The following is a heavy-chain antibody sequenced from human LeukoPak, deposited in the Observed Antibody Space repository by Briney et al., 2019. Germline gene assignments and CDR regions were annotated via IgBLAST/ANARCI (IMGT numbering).Heavy chain of an antibody. CDR1: GYTFTSYY. Sequence: EASVKEYCKASGYTFTSYYIHWGRQDPVQGLKWMGIINPSGGSTSYAQKFQGRVTMTRDTSTSTVYMELSSLRSEDTAVYYCARDEVAAAGIDYWGQGTLVTVSS. CDR3: ARDEVAAAGIDY. D-gene: IGHD6-13*01. J-gene: IGHJ4*02. CDR2: INPSGGST. V-gene: IGHV1-46*01.